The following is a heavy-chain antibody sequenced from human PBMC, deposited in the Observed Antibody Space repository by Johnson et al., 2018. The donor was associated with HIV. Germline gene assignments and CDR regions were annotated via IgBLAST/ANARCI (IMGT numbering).Heavy chain of an antibody. CDR1: GISFTDYY. J-gene: IGHJ3*01. Sequence: QVQLVESGGGLVKPGGSLRLSCAASGISFTDYYMSWIRQAPGKGLEWISYISSRGGATYYTDSVKGRFSISRDNAKNSLYLQMNSLRGDDTAVYYCASSGYGDYSHLFDVWGQGTMVTVSS. CDR2: ISSRGGAT. V-gene: IGHV3-11*04. D-gene: IGHD4-17*01. CDR3: ASSGYGDYSHLFDV.